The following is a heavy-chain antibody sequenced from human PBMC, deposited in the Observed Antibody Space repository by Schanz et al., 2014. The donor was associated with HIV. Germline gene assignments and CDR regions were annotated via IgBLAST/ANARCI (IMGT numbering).Heavy chain of an antibody. Sequence: VQLLESGGGLLQPGGSLTLSCSASGFTFSSNGMHWVRQAPGKGLEWVAIISYDGSNKDYADSVKGRFTISRDKSKSTLYLQMHSLRAEDTALYYCAKDLNPYNVHTTLVTPPVGYGMDVWGQGTTVTVSS. CDR2: ISYDGSNK. D-gene: IGHD5-18*01. CDR1: GFTFSSNG. J-gene: IGHJ6*02. V-gene: IGHV3-30*18. CDR3: AKDLNPYNVHTTLVTPPVGYGMDV.